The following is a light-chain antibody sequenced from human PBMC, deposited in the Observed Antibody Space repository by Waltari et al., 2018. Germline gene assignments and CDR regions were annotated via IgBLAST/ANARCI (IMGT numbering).Light chain of an antibody. CDR1: SSNIGNNY. J-gene: IGLJ3*02. V-gene: IGLV1-51*02. CDR3: GTWDSSLSFWV. Sequence: QSVLTQPPSVSAAPGQKVTISCSGSSSNIGNNYVSWYQQLPGTAPKLLIYENNKRPPGIPDRFSGSKSGTSATLGITGLQTGDEADYYCGTWDSSLSFWVFGGGTKLTVL. CDR2: ENN.